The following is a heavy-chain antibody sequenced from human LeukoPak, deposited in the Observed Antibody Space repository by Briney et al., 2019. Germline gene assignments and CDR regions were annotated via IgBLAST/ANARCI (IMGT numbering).Heavy chain of an antibody. V-gene: IGHV3-53*01. CDR3: AREQWLVNY. CDR1: GFTVSSNY. Sequence: QPGGSLRLSCAAFGFTVSSNYMSWVRQAPGKGLEWVSVIYSGGSTYYADSVKGRFTISRDNSKNTLYLQMNSLRAEDTAVYYCAREQWLVNYWGQGTLVTVSS. D-gene: IGHD6-19*01. CDR2: IYSGGST. J-gene: IGHJ4*02.